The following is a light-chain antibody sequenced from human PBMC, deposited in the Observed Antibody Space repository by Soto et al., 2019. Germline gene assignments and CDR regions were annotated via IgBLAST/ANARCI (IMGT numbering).Light chain of an antibody. J-gene: IGLJ2*01. V-gene: IGLV2-8*01. CDR1: SSDVGGYNY. CDR3: ISYAGSNKPA. CDR2: DVN. Sequence: QSVLTQPPSASGSPGQSVAISCSGTSSDVGGYNYVSWYQQHPGKAPKLMIYDVNKRPSGVPDRFSGSKSDNTASLTVSGLQAEDEADYYCISYAGSNKPAFGGGTKLTVL.